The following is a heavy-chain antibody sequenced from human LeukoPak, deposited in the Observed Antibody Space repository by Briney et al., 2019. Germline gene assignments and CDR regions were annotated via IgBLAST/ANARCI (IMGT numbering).Heavy chain of an antibody. D-gene: IGHD5-18*01. V-gene: IGHV3-23*01. CDR3: ARVPWIQLWTHYFDN. CDR1: GFTFSSYA. Sequence: PGGSLRLSCAASGFTFSSYAMSWVRQAPGKGLEWVSAISGYGDSANYADSVKGRFTISRDNSKNTLYLQMNSLRAEDTAVFYCARVPWIQLWTHYFDNWGQGTLVTVSS. CDR2: ISGYGDSA. J-gene: IGHJ4*02.